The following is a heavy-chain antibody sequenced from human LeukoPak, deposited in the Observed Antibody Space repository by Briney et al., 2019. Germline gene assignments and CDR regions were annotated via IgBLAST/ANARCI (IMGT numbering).Heavy chain of an antibody. V-gene: IGHV4-59*08. Sequence: PSETLSLTCTGSGGTISSHHWSRQPPAPGKGLEGIGYISYRRSTNYNPFLKSRMTLSIDTSNNPCFLKGSSMTDAAPAVYCWARVEDYDNGPMNWGQGALVNVSS. D-gene: IGHD3-22*01. CDR2: ISYRRST. CDR1: GGTISSHH. CDR3: ARVEDYDNGPMN. J-gene: IGHJ4*02.